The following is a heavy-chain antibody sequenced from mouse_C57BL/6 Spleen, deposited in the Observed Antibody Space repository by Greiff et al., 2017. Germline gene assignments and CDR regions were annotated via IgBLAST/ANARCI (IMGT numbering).Heavy chain of an antibody. CDR3: ARGPFFDY. V-gene: IGHV5-17*01. J-gene: IGHJ2*01. Sequence: EVMLVESGGGLVKPGGSLKLSCAASGFTFSDYGMHWVRQAPEKGLEWVAYISSGSSTIYYADTVKGRFTISSDNAKNTLFLHMTSLTSEDAAVYYSARGPFFDYWGQGTTLTVSS. CDR1: GFTFSDYG. CDR2: ISSGSSTI.